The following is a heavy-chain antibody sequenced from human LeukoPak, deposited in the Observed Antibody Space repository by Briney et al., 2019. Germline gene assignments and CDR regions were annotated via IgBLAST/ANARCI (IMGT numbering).Heavy chain of an antibody. Sequence: SETLSLTCTVSGGSISSSSCYWGWIRQPPGKGLEWIGSIYYSGSTYYNPSLKSRVTISVDTSKNQFSLKLSSVTAADTAVYYCAPSRSDSSGWYRVNWFDPWGQGTLVTVSS. CDR2: IYYSGST. CDR1: GGSISSSSCY. J-gene: IGHJ5*02. D-gene: IGHD6-19*01. CDR3: APSRSDSSGWYRVNWFDP. V-gene: IGHV4-39*01.